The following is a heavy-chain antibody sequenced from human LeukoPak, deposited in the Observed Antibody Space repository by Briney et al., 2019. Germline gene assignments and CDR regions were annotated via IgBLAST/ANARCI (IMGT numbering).Heavy chain of an antibody. D-gene: IGHD2-2*01. CDR2: ISGSGGST. J-gene: IGHJ6*02. CDR1: GFTFSSYW. Sequence: QAGGSLRLSCAASGFTFSSYWMSWVRQAPGKGLEWVSAISGSGGSTYYADSVKGRFTISRDNSKNTLYLQMNSLRAEDTAVYYCAKGPHKVVARYYYYYGMDVWGQGTTVTVSS. CDR3: AKGPHKVVARYYYYYGMDV. V-gene: IGHV3-23*01.